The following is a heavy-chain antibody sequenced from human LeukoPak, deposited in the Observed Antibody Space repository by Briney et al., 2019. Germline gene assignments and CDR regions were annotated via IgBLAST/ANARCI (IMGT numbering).Heavy chain of an antibody. CDR1: GFTFSSYS. D-gene: IGHD2-2*03. CDR3: ARGGGYCSSTSCYLNDWFDP. J-gene: IGHJ5*02. V-gene: IGHV3-21*01. CDR2: ISSSSSYI. Sequence: GGSLRLSCAASGFTFSSYSMNWVRQAPGKGLEWVSSISSSSSYIYYADLVKGRFTISRDNAKNSLYLQMNSLRAEDTAVYYCARGGGYCSSTSCYLNDWFDPWGQGTLVTVSS.